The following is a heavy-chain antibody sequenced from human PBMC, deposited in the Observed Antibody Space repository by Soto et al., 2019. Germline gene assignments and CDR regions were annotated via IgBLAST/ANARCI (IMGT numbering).Heavy chain of an antibody. J-gene: IGHJ6*02. Sequence: GASVKVSCKASGYTLASYAMHWVRQDPGQRLEWLAWINAGDGDTKYSQKFQGRVTITRDTFANTAYMEVSSLRSEDTAIYYCARETQPRCLYFHYYGADVWGQGTTVTVSS. V-gene: IGHV1-3*01. D-gene: IGHD2-2*01. CDR2: INAGDGDT. CDR3: ARETQPRCLYFHYYGADV. CDR1: GYTLASYA.